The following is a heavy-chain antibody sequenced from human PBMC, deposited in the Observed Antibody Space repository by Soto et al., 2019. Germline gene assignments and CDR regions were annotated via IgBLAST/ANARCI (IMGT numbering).Heavy chain of an antibody. CDR1: GGSISSSSYY. J-gene: IGHJ4*02. Sequence: SETLSLTCTVSGGSISSSSYYWGWIRQPPGKGLEWIGSIYYSGSTYYNPSLKSRVTISVDTSKNQFSLKLSSVTAADTAVYYCARDRPPSGWGQGTLVTVSS. V-gene: IGHV4-39*07. D-gene: IGHD6-19*01. CDR3: ARDRPPSG. CDR2: IYYSGST.